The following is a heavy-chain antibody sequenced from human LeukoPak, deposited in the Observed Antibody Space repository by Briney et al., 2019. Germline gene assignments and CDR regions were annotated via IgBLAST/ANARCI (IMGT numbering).Heavy chain of an antibody. Sequence: PGRSLRLSCAASGFTFSDYYMSWIRRAPGKGLEWVSYISSTGSTIYYADSLKGRFTISRDNAKNSLYLQMSSLRAEDTAVYYCARGGYSGYDNIDYWGQGTLVTVSS. CDR2: ISSTGSTI. CDR1: GFTFSDYY. J-gene: IGHJ4*02. V-gene: IGHV3-11*01. D-gene: IGHD5-12*01. CDR3: ARGGYSGYDNIDY.